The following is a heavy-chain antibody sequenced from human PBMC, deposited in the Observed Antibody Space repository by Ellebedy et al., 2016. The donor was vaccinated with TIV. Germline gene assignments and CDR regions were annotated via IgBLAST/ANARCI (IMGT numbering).Heavy chain of an antibody. V-gene: IGHV4-39*01. CDR3: ARHTVVVAATPWFDP. CDR1: GGSISSSSYY. D-gene: IGHD2-15*01. CDR2: IYYSGST. Sequence: MPGGSLRLSCTVSGGSISSSSYYWGWIRQPPGKGLEWIGSIYYSGSTYYNPSLKSRVTISVDTSKNQFSLKLSSVTAADTAVYYCARHTVVVAATPWFDPWGQGTLVTVSS. J-gene: IGHJ5*02.